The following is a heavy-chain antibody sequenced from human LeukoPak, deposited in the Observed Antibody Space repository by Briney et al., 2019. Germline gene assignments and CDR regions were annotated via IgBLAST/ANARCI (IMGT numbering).Heavy chain of an antibody. D-gene: IGHD2-15*01. CDR3: AIYIVVVGTGFDY. CDR2: MNPNSGNT. J-gene: IGHJ4*02. V-gene: IGHV1-8*01. CDR1: GYTFTSYD. Sequence: ASVKVSCKASGYTFTSYDINWVRQATGQGLEWMGWMNPNSGNTGYAQKFQGRVTMTRNTSISTAYMELSSLRSEDTAVYYCAIYIVVVGTGFDYWGQGTLVTVSS.